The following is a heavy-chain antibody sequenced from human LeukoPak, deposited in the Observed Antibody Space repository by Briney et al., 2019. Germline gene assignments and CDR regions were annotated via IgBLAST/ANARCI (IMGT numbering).Heavy chain of an antibody. CDR1: GYTFSTYY. J-gene: IGHJ4*02. V-gene: IGHV1-8*01. CDR2: MNPNSGNT. Sequence: ASVKVSCKASGYTFSTYYMHWVRQATGQGLEWMGWMNPNSGNTGYAQKFQGRVTMTRNTSISTAYMELSSLRSEDTAVYYCARMRGYSYGYIGDYWGQGTLVTVSS. D-gene: IGHD5-18*01. CDR3: ARMRGYSYGYIGDY.